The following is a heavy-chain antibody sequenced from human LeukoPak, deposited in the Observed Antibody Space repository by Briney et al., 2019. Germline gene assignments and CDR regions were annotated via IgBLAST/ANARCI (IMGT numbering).Heavy chain of an antibody. CDR1: GGSISSSSYY. J-gene: IGHJ4*02. D-gene: IGHD5-12*01. CDR2: IYYSGST. Sequence: SETLSLTCTVSGGSISSSSYYWGWIRQPPGKGLEWIGSIYYSGSTYYNPSLKSRVTISVDTSKNQFSLKLSSVTAADTAVYYCARDVSDGSGYDPAFDYWGQGTLVTVSS. V-gene: IGHV4-39*07. CDR3: ARDVSDGSGYDPAFDY.